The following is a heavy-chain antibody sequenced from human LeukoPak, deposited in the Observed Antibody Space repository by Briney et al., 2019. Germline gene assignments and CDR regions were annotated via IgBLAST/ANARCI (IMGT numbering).Heavy chain of an antibody. CDR1: GYSFTSYW. CDR2: IDPSDSYT. D-gene: IGHD3-22*01. Sequence: GESLKISCKGSGYSFTSYWISWVRQMPGKGLEWMGRIDPSDSYTNYSPSFQGHVTISADKSISTAYLQWSSLKASDTAMYYCARGQYYYDSSGYYRFDYWGQGTLVTASS. J-gene: IGHJ4*02. CDR3: ARGQYYYDSSGYYRFDY. V-gene: IGHV5-10-1*01.